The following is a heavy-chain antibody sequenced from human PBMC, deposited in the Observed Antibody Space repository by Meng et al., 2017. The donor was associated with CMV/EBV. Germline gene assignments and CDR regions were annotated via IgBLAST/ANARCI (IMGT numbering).Heavy chain of an antibody. V-gene: IGHV1-2*02. Sequence: ASVQVSCKASGYTFTGYYMHWVRQAPGQGLEWMGWINPNSGGTNYAQKFQGRVTMTRDTSISTAYMELSRLRSDDAAVYYCAKDRYADFWSGYYFHYGMDVWGQGTTVTVSS. J-gene: IGHJ6*02. D-gene: IGHD3-3*01. CDR2: INPNSGGT. CDR1: GYTFTGYY. CDR3: AKDRYADFWSGYYFHYGMDV.